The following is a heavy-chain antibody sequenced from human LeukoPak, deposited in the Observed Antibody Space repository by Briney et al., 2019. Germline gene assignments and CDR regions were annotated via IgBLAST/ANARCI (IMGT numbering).Heavy chain of an antibody. CDR1: GFSFSSYA. V-gene: IGHV3-23*01. D-gene: IGHD2-2*01. J-gene: IGHJ4*02. CDR3: AGGGYCSSASCHRSLGY. Sequence: GGSLRLSCAASGFSFSSYAMTWVRQAPGKGLEWVSAISDSGGHTYYADSVRGRYTISRDNSKNTVYLQMNSLRVEDTALYYCAGGGYCSSASCHRSLGYWGQGTLVTVSS. CDR2: ISDSGGHT.